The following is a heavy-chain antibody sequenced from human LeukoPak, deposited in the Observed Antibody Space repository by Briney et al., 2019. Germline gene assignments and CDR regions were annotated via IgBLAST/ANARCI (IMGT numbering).Heavy chain of an antibody. D-gene: IGHD4-17*01. CDR1: GFTFNDHG. J-gene: IGHJ6*03. V-gene: IGHV3-20*04. CDR2: INWNGDST. CDR3: ARTDYADWSHYYYMDV. Sequence: GGSLRPSCAASGFTFNDHGMTWVRQAPGKGLEWVSGINWNGDSTGYADSVEGRFTISRDNARNSLCLHMDSLRAEDTALYYCARTDYADWSHYYYMDVWGKGITVTVSS.